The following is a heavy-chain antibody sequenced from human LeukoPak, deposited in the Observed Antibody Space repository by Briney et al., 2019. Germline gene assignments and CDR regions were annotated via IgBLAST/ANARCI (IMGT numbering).Heavy chain of an antibody. CDR3: VGLFDI. J-gene: IGHJ3*02. CDR1: GFTFSSYG. V-gene: IGHV3-30*03. Sequence: GGSLRLSCAASGFTFSSYGMHWVRQAPGKGLEWVAGISYDGSNKYYADSVKGRFTISRDNSKNTLYLQMNSLRAEDTAVYYCVGLFDIWGQGTMVTVSS. CDR2: ISYDGSNK.